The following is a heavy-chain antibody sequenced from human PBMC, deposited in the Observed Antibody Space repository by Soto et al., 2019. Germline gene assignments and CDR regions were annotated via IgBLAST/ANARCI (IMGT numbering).Heavy chain of an antibody. V-gene: IGHV3-7*05. Sequence: EVQLVESGGGLVQPGGSLRLSCAASGFTFNAYWMTWVRQAPGKGLEWVANINRDGTEKNYVDSVKGRFTVSRDNAKNSLHLQMYSLRAEHTAVYYCVRDRTEYGSYGSSYYDVFDIWGQGTKVTVSS. J-gene: IGHJ3*02. CDR2: INRDGTEK. CDR3: VRDRTEYGSYGSSYYDVFDI. D-gene: IGHD6-6*01. CDR1: GFTFNAYW.